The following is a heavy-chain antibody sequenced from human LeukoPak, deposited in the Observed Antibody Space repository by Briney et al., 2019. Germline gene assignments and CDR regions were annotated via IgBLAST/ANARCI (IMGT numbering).Heavy chain of an antibody. D-gene: IGHD6-19*01. CDR1: GFTFSSYA. V-gene: IGHV3-23*01. J-gene: IGHJ4*02. Sequence: GGSLRLSCAASGFTFSSYAMSWVRQAPGKGLEWVSAISGSGGSTYYADSVKGRFTISRDNSKNTLYLQMNSLRAEDTAVYYCAKVLRGIAVAGTTFDYWGQGTLVTVSS. CDR2: ISGSGGST. CDR3: AKVLRGIAVAGTTFDY.